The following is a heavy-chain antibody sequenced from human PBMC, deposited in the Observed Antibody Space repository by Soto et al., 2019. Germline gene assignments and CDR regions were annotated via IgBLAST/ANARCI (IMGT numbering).Heavy chain of an antibody. CDR2: INPSGGST. CDR3: ARGSGWYEGSFDY. CDR1: GYTFTSYY. D-gene: IGHD6-19*01. V-gene: IGHV1-46*01. Sequence: WASVKVSCKASGYTFTSYYMHWVRQAPGQGLEWMGIINPSGGSTTYAQKFQGRVTMARDTSTSTVYMELSSLRSEDTAVYYCARGSGWYEGSFDYWGQGNLVTVS. J-gene: IGHJ4*02.